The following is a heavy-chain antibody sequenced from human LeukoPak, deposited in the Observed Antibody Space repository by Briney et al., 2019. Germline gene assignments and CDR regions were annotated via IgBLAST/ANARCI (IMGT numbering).Heavy chain of an antibody. V-gene: IGHV3-53*01. CDR2: IYSAGST. Sequence: GGSLRLSCTVSGFTVSSNSMSWVRQAPGKGLEWFSFIYSAGSTHYSDSVKGRFTISIDNSKNTLYLQMNSLRAEDTAVYYCARRAGAYTHPYDYWGQGTLVTVSS. D-gene: IGHD3-16*01. CDR1: GFTVSSNS. J-gene: IGHJ4*02. CDR3: ARRAGAYTHPYDY.